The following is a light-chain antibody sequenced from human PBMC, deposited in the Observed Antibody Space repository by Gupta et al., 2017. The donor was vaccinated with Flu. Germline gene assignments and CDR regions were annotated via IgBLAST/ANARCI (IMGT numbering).Light chain of an antibody. J-gene: IGKJ4*01. V-gene: IGKV1-27*01. CDR3: QKKDSGPPIT. CDR1: QGISNY. CDR2: AAS. Sequence: DIQMTQSPSSLSASVGDRGTITCRASQGISNYLAGYKQKPGKVPKLLIYAASTWQAGVPSRCSGSGCGTDFTLTISSRQPEDVAAYYCQKKDSGPPITFGRGTKLEIK.